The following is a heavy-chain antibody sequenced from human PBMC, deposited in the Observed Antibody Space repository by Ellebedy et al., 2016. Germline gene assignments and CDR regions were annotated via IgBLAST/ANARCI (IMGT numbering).Heavy chain of an antibody. V-gene: IGHV4-30-4*01. D-gene: IGHD5-18*01. CDR2: IYYSGST. CDR1: GGSISSGDYY. CDR3: ARDGVVDTDDLYFDY. J-gene: IGHJ4*02. Sequence: SETLSLXXTVSGGSISSGDYYWSWIRQPPGKGLEWIGYIYYSGSTYYNPSLKSRVTISVDTSKNQFSLKLSSVTAADTAVYYCARDGVVDTDDLYFDYWGQGTLVTVSS.